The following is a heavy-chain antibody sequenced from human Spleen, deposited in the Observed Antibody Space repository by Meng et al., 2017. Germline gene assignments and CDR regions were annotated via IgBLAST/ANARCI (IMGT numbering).Heavy chain of an antibody. CDR3: AGGSTYGSGSFYRVDY. CDR1: GFTFSTYN. CDR2: INDDGSST. D-gene: IGHD3-10*01. J-gene: IGHJ4*02. V-gene: IGHV3-74*01. Sequence: GGSLRLSCAASGFTFSTYNMHWVRQAPGKGLVWVSRINDDGSSTTYTDSVRGRFTISRDNAKNTLYLQMNSLRAEDTAVYYCAGGSTYGSGSFYRVDYWGQGTLVTVSS.